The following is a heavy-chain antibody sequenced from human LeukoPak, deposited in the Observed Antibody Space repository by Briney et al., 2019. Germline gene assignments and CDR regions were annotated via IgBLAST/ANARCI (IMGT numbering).Heavy chain of an antibody. CDR3: ARSSAAYGPTHNRFDP. V-gene: IGHV4-39*01. D-gene: IGHD2-21*01. CDR1: GASIISTNNY. CDR2: VYYSGTT. Sequence: SETLSLTCTVSGASIISTNNYWGWIRQPPGQGLEWIGSVYYSGTTYYNPSLKSRVTVSVDTSKNQFSLRLTSVTAADTAVYHCARSSAAYGPTHNRFDPWGQGTLVTVSA. J-gene: IGHJ5*02.